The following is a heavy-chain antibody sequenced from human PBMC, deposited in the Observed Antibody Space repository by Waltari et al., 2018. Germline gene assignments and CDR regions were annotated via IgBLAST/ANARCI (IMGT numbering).Heavy chain of an antibody. CDR2: ISGSGGGT. Sequence: VQLQQWGAGLLKPSETLSLTCAVYGGSFSGYYWSWIRQPPGKGLEWVSGISGSGGGTYYADSVKGRFTISRDNSKNTLYLQMNSLRAGDTAVYYCAKDRRYISSWSTVFDIWGQGTMVTVSS. J-gene: IGHJ3*02. CDR1: GGSFSGYY. D-gene: IGHD6-13*01. V-gene: IGHV3-23*01. CDR3: AKDRRYISSWSTVFDI.